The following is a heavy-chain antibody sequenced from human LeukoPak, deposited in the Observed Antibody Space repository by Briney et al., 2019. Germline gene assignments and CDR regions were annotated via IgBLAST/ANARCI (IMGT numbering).Heavy chain of an antibody. D-gene: IGHD2-15*01. J-gene: IGHJ4*02. V-gene: IGHV3-23*01. CDR2: ISGSGGST. Sequence: GGSLRLSCAASGFTFSSYAMSWVRQAPGKGLEWVSAISGSGGSTYYADSVKGRFTISRDNSKNTLYLRMNSLSAEDTAVYYCAKVDCSGGSCFPDYWGQGTLVTVSS. CDR3: AKVDCSGGSCFPDY. CDR1: GFTFSSYA.